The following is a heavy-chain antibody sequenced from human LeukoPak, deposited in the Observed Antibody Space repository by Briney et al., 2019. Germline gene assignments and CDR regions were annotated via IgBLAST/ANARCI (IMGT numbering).Heavy chain of an antibody. J-gene: IGHJ4*02. CDR2: ISYDGSNK. CDR3: ARESSIAAAVYFDC. Sequence: GGSLRLSCAASGFTFSSYGMHWVRQAPGKGLEWVAVISYDGSNKYYADSVKGRFTISRDNSKNTLYLQMNSLRAEDTAVYYCARESSIAAAVYFDCWGEGTLVTVSS. CDR1: GFTFSSYG. V-gene: IGHV3-30*19. D-gene: IGHD6-13*01.